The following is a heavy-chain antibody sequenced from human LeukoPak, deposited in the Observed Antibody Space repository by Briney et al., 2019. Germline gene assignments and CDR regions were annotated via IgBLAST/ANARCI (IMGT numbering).Heavy chain of an antibody. D-gene: IGHD6-19*01. CDR3: AKAWTAYSSGPLDY. CDR2: IYYSGST. J-gene: IGHJ4*02. V-gene: IGHV4-59*01. CDR1: GGSISSYY. Sequence: SETLSLTCTVSGGSISSYYWSWIRQPPGKGLEWIGYIYYSGSTNYNPSLKSRVTISVDTSKNQFSLKLSSVTAADTAVYYCAKAWTAYSSGPLDYWGQGSLVTVSS.